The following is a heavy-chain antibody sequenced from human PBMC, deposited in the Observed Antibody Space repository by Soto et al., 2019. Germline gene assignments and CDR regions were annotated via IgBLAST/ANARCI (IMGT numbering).Heavy chain of an antibody. D-gene: IGHD6-13*01. CDR3: AKGAQYSSTWYRSFYVDY. J-gene: IGHJ4*02. CDR1: GFTFSIYG. CDR2: ITSVGSTK. V-gene: IGHV3-30*18. Sequence: GGSLRLSCAASGFTFSIYGMNWGRQAPGKGLEWVAVITSVGSTKYYADSVKGRFTISRDNAKNTLYLQMNSLRAEDTAVYYCAKGAQYSSTWYRSFYVDYWGQGTLVTVSS.